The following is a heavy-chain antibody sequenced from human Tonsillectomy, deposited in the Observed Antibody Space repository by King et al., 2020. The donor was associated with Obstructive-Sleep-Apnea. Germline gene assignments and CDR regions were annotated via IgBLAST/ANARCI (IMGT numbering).Heavy chain of an antibody. Sequence: VQLVESGGGVVQPGRSLRLSCAASGFTFSSYGMHWVRQAPGKGLEWVAVISYDGSNKYYADSVKGRFTISRDNSKNTLYLQMNSLRAEDTAVYYCAKDRSYSSNANFDYWGQGTLVTVSS. CDR2: ISYDGSNK. CDR3: AKDRSYSSNANFDY. V-gene: IGHV3-30*18. D-gene: IGHD6-13*01. CDR1: GFTFSSYG. J-gene: IGHJ4*02.